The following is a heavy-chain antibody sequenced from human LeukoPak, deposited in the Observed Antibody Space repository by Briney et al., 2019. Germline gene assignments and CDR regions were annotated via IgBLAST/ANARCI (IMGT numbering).Heavy chain of an antibody. CDR1: GFTFSSYG. J-gene: IGHJ4*02. CDR2: ISYDGSNK. D-gene: IGHD6-13*01. Sequence: GGSLRLSCAASGFTFSSYGMHWVRQAPGKGLEWVAVISYDGSNKYYADSVKGRFTISRDNSKNTLYLQMNSLRAEDTAVYYCAKDRGSSSWYGDFDYWGQGTLVTVSS. CDR3: AKDRGSSSWYGDFDY. V-gene: IGHV3-30*18.